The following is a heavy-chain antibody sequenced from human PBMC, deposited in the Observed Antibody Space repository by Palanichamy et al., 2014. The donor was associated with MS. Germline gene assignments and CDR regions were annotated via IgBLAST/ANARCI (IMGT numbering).Heavy chain of an antibody. Sequence: QVQLVESGGGVVQPGRSLRLSCAASGFTFSSYAMHWVRQAPGKGLEWVAVIYYDGSNKYYADSVKGRFTISRDNSNNMVYLQMSSLRAEDTAVYYCAREGYDRAFDIWGQGTMVTVSS. V-gene: IGHV3-33*01. CDR2: IYYDGSNK. CDR3: AREGYDRAFDI. J-gene: IGHJ3*02. CDR1: GFTFSSYA. D-gene: IGHD3-22*01.